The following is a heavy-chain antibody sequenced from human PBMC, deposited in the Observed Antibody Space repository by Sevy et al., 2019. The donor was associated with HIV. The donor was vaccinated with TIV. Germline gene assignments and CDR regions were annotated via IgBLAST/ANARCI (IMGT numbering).Heavy chain of an antibody. CDR1: GFTFSSYS. CDR2: ISSSSSYI. CDR3: ARGSPYYYGSGSSDWFDP. V-gene: IGHV3-21*01. J-gene: IGHJ5*02. Sequence: GGSLRLSCAASGFTFSSYSMNWVRQAPGKGLEWVSSISSSSSYIYYADSVKGRFTISRDNAKNSLYLQMNGLRAEDTAVYYCARGSPYYYGSGSSDWFDPGGQGTLVTVSS. D-gene: IGHD3-10*01.